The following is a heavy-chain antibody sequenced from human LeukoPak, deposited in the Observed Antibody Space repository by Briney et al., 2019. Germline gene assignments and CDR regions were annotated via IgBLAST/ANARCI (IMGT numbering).Heavy chain of an antibody. Sequence: SETLSLTCTVSGGSISSYYWSWIRQPAGKGLEWIGRIYTSGSTNYNPSLKSRVTMSVDTSKNQFSLKLSSVTAADTAVYYCARVYYDSSGDSAFDIWGQGTMVTVSS. CDR3: ARVYYDSSGDSAFDI. V-gene: IGHV4-4*07. D-gene: IGHD3-22*01. CDR2: IYTSGST. CDR1: GGSISSYY. J-gene: IGHJ3*02.